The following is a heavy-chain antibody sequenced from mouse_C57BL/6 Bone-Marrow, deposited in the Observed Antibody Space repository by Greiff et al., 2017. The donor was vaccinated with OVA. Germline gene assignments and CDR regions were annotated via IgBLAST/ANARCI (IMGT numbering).Heavy chain of an antibody. J-gene: IGHJ3*01. Sequence: EVLLVESGGGLVKPGGSLKLSCAASGFTFSSYTMSWVRQTPEKRLEWVATISGGGGNTYYPDSVKGRFTISRDNAKNTLYLQMSSLRSEDTALYYCASVYDYAAWFAYWGQGTLVTVSA. D-gene: IGHD2-4*01. V-gene: IGHV5-9*01. CDR3: ASVYDYAAWFAY. CDR1: GFTFSSYT. CDR2: ISGGGGNT.